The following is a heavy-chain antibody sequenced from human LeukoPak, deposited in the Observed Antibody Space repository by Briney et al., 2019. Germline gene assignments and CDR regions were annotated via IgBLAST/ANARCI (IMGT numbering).Heavy chain of an antibody. CDR3: ARDYYDSSGYYPRGGFDY. CDR2: ISGSGGST. V-gene: IGHV3-23*01. Sequence: GGSLRLSCAASGFTFSSYAMSWVRQAPGKGLEWVSAISGSGGSTYYADSVKGRFTISRDNSKNTLYLQMNSLRAEDTAVYYCARDYYDSSGYYPRGGFDYWGQGTLVTVSS. J-gene: IGHJ4*02. D-gene: IGHD3-22*01. CDR1: GFTFSSYA.